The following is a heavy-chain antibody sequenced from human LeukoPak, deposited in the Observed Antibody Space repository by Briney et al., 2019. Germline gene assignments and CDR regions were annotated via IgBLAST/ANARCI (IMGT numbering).Heavy chain of an antibody. CDR3: ARDDGGQGDY. V-gene: IGHV3-72*01. D-gene: IGHD2-15*01. CDR2: SKNKANSYIT. CDR1: GFTFSDHY. Sequence: GGSLRLSCAASGFTFSDHYMDWVRQAPGKGLEWVGRSKNKANSYITQYAAFVQGRFTISRDDSKNSLYLQINSLKTEDTAVYYCARDDGGQGDYWGQGTLVTVSS. J-gene: IGHJ4*02.